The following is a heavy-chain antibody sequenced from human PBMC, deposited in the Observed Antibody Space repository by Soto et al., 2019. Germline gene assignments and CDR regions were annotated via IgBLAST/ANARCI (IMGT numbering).Heavy chain of an antibody. CDR1: GLTVSTNP. CDR3: ARDGSGH. V-gene: IGHV3-66*01. J-gene: IGHJ4*02. CDR2: IYTGGGT. Sequence: EVQLVESGGGLVQPGGSLRLSCAASGLTVSTNPMSWVRQAPGKGLEWVSVIYTGGGTHYADSVKRRFTISRDNSKNTVNLQMNSLRPEDTAVYFCARDGSGHWGQGTLVTVSS.